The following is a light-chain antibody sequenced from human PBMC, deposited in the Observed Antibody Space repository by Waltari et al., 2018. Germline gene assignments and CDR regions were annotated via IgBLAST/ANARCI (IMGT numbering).Light chain of an antibody. V-gene: IGKV1-12*01. CDR1: QDVSTW. CDR2: AAS. Sequence: DIQMTQSPSSVSASIVDRVTISCRASQDVSTWVAWYQQKPGNAPNLLISAASSLQSGVPSRFSGSGSGTDFTLTISGLQPEDFTIYFCQQTDSFPLTFGGGTKVELK. J-gene: IGKJ4*01. CDR3: QQTDSFPLT.